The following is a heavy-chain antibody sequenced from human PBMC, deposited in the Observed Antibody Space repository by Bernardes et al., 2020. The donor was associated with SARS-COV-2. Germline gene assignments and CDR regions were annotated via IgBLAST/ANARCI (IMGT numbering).Heavy chain of an antibody. D-gene: IGHD1-26*01. J-gene: IGHJ4*02. CDR1: GYIFSSYW. CDR3: TRDIGGVASY. V-gene: IGHV3-74*01. Sequence: GGSLRLSCAASGYIFSSYWMHWVRQAPGKGLVWVSRTNEDGSITNYADSVKGRFTISRDNAKNTLFLEMKSLRVEDTALYYCTRDIGGVASYWGRGTLVTVSS. CDR2: TNEDGSIT.